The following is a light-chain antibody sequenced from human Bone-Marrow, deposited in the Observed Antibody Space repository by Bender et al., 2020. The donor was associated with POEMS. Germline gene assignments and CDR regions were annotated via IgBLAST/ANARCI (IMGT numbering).Light chain of an antibody. CDR2: QDS. V-gene: IGLV3-1*01. Sequence: SYELTQPPSVSVSPGQTASITCSGDKLGDKYACWYQQKPGQSPVLVISQDSQRPSGIPERFSGSNSGNTATLTISGTQAMDEADYYCQAWDSSTAVVFGGGTKLTVL. J-gene: IGLJ2*01. CDR3: QAWDSSTAVV. CDR1: KLGDKY.